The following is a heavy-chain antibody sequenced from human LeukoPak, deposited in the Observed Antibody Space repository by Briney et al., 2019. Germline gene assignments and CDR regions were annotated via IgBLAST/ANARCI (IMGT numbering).Heavy chain of an antibody. CDR1: GFTFGSYA. CDR2: IFGSGGSP. D-gene: IGHD5-18*01. J-gene: IGHJ4*02. CDR3: GKPTTGYSSGQKPAWPVDS. V-gene: IGHV3-23*01. Sequence: PGGSLRLSCEASGFTFGSYAMYWVRQAPGKGLEWVAGIFGSGGSPHYADSVRGRFTISRDNSKNTVYLQINSLRADDTAVYYCGKPTTGYSSGQKPAWPVDSWGQGTLVTVSS.